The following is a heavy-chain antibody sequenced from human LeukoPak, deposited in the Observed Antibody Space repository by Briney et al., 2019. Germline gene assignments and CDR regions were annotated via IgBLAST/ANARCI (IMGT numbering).Heavy chain of an antibody. CDR3: ARDVLAAAGTLNWFDP. CDR1: GXTXXSYA. Sequence: GXTXXSYAMXXXXQAPXXGXXXXXXINTNTGNPTYAQGFTGRFVFSLDTSVSTAYLQISSLKAEDTAVYYCARDVLAAAGTLNWFDPWGQGTLVTVSS. D-gene: IGHD6-13*01. J-gene: IGHJ5*02. V-gene: IGHV7-4-1*02. CDR2: INTNTGNP.